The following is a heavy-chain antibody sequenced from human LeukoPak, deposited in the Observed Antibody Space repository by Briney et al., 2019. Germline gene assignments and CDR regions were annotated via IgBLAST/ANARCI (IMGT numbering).Heavy chain of an antibody. V-gene: IGHV1-58*01. CDR1: GFTFTSSA. D-gene: IGHD1-26*01. CDR2: IVVGSGNT. Sequence: GASVKVSCKASGFTFTSSAVQWVRQARGQRLEWIGWIVVGSGNTNYARKFQERVTITRDMSTSTAYMELSSLRSEDTAVYYCAADPSGSYGVGAFDIWGQGTMVTVSS. J-gene: IGHJ3*02. CDR3: AADPSGSYGVGAFDI.